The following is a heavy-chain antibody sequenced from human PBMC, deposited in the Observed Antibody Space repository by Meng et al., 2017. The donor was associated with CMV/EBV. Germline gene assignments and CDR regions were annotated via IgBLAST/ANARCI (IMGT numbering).Heavy chain of an antibody. Sequence: NWIRPSPSRGLEWLGRTYYRSKWYNDYAVSVKSRITINPDTSKNQFSLQLNSVTPEDTAVYYCARARRYCSSTSCSRSPYYYYGMDVWGQGTTVTVSS. D-gene: IGHD2-2*01. CDR2: TYYRSKWYN. V-gene: IGHV6-1*01. J-gene: IGHJ6*02. CDR3: ARARRYCSSTSCSRSPYYYYGMDV.